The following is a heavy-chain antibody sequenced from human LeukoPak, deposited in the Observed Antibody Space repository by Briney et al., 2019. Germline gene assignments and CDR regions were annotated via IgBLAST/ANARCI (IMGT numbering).Heavy chain of an antibody. CDR3: ARRPWDDAFDI. CDR1: GGSISSGGYY. CDR2: IYYSGST. Sequence: PSETLSLTCTVSGGSISSGGYYWSWIRQHPGKGLEWIGYIYYSGSTYYSPSLKSRVTISVDTSENQFSLKLSSVTAADTAVYYCARRPWDDAFDIWGQGTMVTVSS. J-gene: IGHJ3*02. V-gene: IGHV4-31*03. D-gene: IGHD1-26*01.